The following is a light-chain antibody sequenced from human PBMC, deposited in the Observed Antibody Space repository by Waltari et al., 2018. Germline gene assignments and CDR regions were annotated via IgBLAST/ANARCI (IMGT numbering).Light chain of an antibody. CDR3: QQYAYSPFT. V-gene: IGKV3-20*01. J-gene: IGKJ2*01. CDR1: QSVSSSY. Sequence: EIVLTQSPGTLSLSPGEGATLSCRASQSVSSSYIVWYQQKPCQALRLLIYGASSRATGIPDRFSGSGAGTDVTLTINRLEPEDFAVYYCQQYAYSPFTFGQGTKLEIK. CDR2: GAS.